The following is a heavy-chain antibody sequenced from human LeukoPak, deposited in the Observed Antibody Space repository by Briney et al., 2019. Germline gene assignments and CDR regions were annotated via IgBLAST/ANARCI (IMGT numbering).Heavy chain of an antibody. V-gene: IGHV3-9*01. J-gene: IGHJ3*02. Sequence: PGGSLRLSCAASGFTFDDFAMHWVRQAPGKGLEWVSGISWNSGSIGYADSVKGRFTISRDNAKNSLYLQMNSLRAEDTALYYCAKDIRSLVVVRGGAFDIWGQGTMVTVSS. CDR1: GFTFDDFA. D-gene: IGHD2-21*01. CDR3: AKDIRSLVVVRGGAFDI. CDR2: ISWNSGSI.